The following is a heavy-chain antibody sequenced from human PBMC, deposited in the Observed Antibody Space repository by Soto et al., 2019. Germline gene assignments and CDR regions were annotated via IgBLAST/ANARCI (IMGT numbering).Heavy chain of an antibody. V-gene: IGHV4-34*01. CDR1: GGSFSGYY. D-gene: IGHD6-13*01. CDR2: INHSGST. CDR3: AGGGYSSSSKNFDY. J-gene: IGHJ4*02. Sequence: SETLSLTCAVYGGSFSGYYWSWIRQPPGKGLEWIGEINHSGSTNYNPSLKSRVTISVDTSKNQFSLKLSSVTAADTAVYYCAGGGYSSSSKNFDYWGQGTLVTVSS.